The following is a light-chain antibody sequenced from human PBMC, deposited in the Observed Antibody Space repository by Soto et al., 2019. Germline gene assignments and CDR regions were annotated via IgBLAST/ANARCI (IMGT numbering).Light chain of an antibody. Sequence: QSALTQPASVSGSPGQSITISCTGTSSDVGGYNYVSWYQQHPGKAPKLLIYDVSNRPSGVSDRFSGSKSGNTASLTISGLQGEDEADYYCSSYSGSTTLVFGGGTKLTVL. V-gene: IGLV2-14*03. CDR3: SSYSGSTTLV. CDR1: SSDVGGYNY. CDR2: DVS. J-gene: IGLJ2*01.